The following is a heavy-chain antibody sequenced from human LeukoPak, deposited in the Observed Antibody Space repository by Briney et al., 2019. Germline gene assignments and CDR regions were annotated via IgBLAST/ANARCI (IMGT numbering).Heavy chain of an antibody. CDR1: GFTFSSYA. CDR2: ISYDGSNK. CDR3: ARGWYAYFDY. Sequence: TGGSLRLSCAASGFTFSSYAMHWVRQAPGKGLEWVAVISYDGSNKYYADSVKGRFTISRDNSKNTLYLQMNSLGAEDTAVYYCARGWYAYFDYWGQGTLVTVSS. D-gene: IGHD6-13*01. J-gene: IGHJ4*02. V-gene: IGHV3-30-3*01.